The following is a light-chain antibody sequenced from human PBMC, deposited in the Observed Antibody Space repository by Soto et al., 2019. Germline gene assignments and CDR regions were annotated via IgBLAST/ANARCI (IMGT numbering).Light chain of an antibody. J-gene: IGLJ2*01. CDR1: TSGVGGYNY. Sequence: QSVLTQPPSASGSPGQSVTISCTGTTSGVGGYNYVSWYQQHPGKAPKLLVYDVDKRPSGVPDRFSGSKSGNTASLTVSGLQAEDEADYYCSSYVGSNFHVLFGGGTKLTVL. CDR2: DVD. V-gene: IGLV2-8*01. CDR3: SSYVGSNFHVL.